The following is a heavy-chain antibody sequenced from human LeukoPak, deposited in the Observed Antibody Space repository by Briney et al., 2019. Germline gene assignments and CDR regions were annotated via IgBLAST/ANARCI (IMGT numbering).Heavy chain of an antibody. CDR1: GFTFSNAW. Sequence: PGGSLRLSCAASGFTFSNAWMSWVRQAPGKGLEWVGRIKNEADGGTTDYAAPVEGRFTISRDDSKNTLYLQMNSLKTEDTAVYYCAPGGDYCSSSSCPSWGQGTIVTVSS. CDR2: IKNEADGGTT. CDR3: APGGDYCSSSSCPS. V-gene: IGHV3-15*01. D-gene: IGHD2-2*01. J-gene: IGHJ3*01.